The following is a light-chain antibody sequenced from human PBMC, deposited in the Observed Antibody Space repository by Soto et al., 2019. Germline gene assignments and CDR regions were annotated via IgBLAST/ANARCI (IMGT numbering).Light chain of an antibody. Sequence: IELTQSPSSLSASAGDRATLSCRASQSVDSYLLACYHQRPGQAHRLLFYAASSRATGIPDRYSGRGSGTDFTLTISRQEPEYVAEYYCQQYGSSPTFGRGTKVDI. CDR2: AAS. CDR1: QSVDSYL. V-gene: IGKV3-20*01. J-gene: IGKJ1*01. CDR3: QQYGSSPT.